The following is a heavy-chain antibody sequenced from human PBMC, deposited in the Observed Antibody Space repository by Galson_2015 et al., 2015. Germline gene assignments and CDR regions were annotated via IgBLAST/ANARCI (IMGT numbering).Heavy chain of an antibody. CDR2: IYYSGST. CDR1: GGSVSSDSYY. CDR3: ARDCHEGYYDSSGYHDRFDY. J-gene: IGHJ4*02. Sequence: SETLSLTCTVSGGSVSSDSYYWSWIRQPPGKGLEWIGYIYYSGSTNYNPSLKSRVTISVDTSKNQFSLKLNSVTAADTAVYYCARDCHEGYYDSSGYHDRFDYWGQGTLVTVSS. V-gene: IGHV4-61*01. D-gene: IGHD3-22*01.